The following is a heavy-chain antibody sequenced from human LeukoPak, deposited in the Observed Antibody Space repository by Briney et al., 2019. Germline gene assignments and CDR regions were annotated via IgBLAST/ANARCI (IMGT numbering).Heavy chain of an antibody. Sequence: QAGGSLRLSCGASGFTFSNYWMSWVRQTPGKGLEWVANINQAGSEKYYVDSVKGRFTISRDNAKNSLYLQMNSLRAEDTAVYYCARVGRDDADYSYFDYWGQGTLVTVSS. J-gene: IGHJ4*02. V-gene: IGHV3-7*05. CDR2: INQAGSEK. CDR1: GFTFSNYW. CDR3: ARVGRDDADYSYFDY. D-gene: IGHD4-17*01.